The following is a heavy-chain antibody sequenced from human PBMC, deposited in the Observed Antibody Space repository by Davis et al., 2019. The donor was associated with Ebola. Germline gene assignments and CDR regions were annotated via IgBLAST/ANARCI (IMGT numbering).Heavy chain of an antibody. D-gene: IGHD3-16*01. V-gene: IGHV1-69*13. J-gene: IGHJ4*02. CDR2: IIPIFGTT. CDR3: ARDGGSVAHHYYFDY. CDR1: GGTFSSYA. Sequence: SVKVSCKASGGTFSSYAISWVRQAPGQGLEWMGGIIPIFGTTNYEQKFQGRVTITADESTSTAYMELSSLRSEDTAVYYCARDGGSVAHHYYFDYWGQGTLVTVSS.